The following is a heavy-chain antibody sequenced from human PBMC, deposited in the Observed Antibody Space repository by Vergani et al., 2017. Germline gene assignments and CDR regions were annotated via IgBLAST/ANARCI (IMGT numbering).Heavy chain of an antibody. CDR1: GYTFTSYG. D-gene: IGHD3-3*01. Sequence: QVQLVQSGAEVKKPGASVKVSCKASGYTFTSYGISWVRQAPGQGLEWMGWISAYNGNTNYAQKLQDRVTMTTDTSTSTAYMELRSLRSDETAVYYCARDPKLRFLEWLFPNYFDYWGQGTLVTVSS. J-gene: IGHJ4*02. CDR3: ARDPKLRFLEWLFPNYFDY. V-gene: IGHV1-18*01. CDR2: ISAYNGNT.